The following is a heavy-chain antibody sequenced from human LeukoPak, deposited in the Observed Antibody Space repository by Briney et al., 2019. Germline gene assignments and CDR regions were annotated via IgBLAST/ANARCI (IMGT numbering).Heavy chain of an antibody. D-gene: IGHD6-19*01. Sequence: PSETLSLTCAVYGGSFSGYYWSWIRQPPGKGLDWIGEINHSGSTNYNPSLKSRVTISVDTSKNQFSLKLSSVTAADTAVYYCARLARYSSGWYRGEEFDYWGQGTLVTVSS. CDR3: ARLARYSSGWYRGEEFDY. CDR2: INHSGST. V-gene: IGHV4-34*01. CDR1: GGSFSGYY. J-gene: IGHJ4*02.